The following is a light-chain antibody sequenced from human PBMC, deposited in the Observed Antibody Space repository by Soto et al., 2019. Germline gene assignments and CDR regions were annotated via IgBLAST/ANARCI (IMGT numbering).Light chain of an antibody. J-gene: IGKJ4*01. CDR2: DAS. V-gene: IGKV3-11*01. CDR3: QQRGTWPPLS. Sequence: ETVLTQSPATLSLSPGDRAILSCRASQSVGGNLAWYQQKPGHAPRLLIYDASSRASGIPARFSGSGSGTDFTLTIGNLEPEDFAVYYCQQRGTWPPLSFGGGTKVEIK. CDR1: QSVGGN.